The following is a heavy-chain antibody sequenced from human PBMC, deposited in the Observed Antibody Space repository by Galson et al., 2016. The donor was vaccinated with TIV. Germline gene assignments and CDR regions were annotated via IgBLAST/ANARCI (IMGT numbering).Heavy chain of an antibody. Sequence: SVKVSCKASGYSFTNYNIHWVRQAPGQGLEWMGWINTDNGNTKYSRKLKGRVTLSGDTSATTAYMELNSLTSEDMAAYYCARGIVGASKAFDVWGQGTIVTVSS. CDR3: ARGIVGASKAFDV. V-gene: IGHV1-3*04. D-gene: IGHD1-26*01. CDR1: GYSFTNYN. J-gene: IGHJ3*01. CDR2: INTDNGNT.